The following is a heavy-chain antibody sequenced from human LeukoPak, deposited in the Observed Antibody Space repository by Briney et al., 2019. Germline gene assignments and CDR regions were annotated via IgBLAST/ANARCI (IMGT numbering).Heavy chain of an antibody. D-gene: IGHD5-12*01. J-gene: IGHJ4*02. Sequence: QPGGSLRLSCAASGFTFGSYGMHWVRQAPGKGLEWVAVISYDGSNKYYADSVKGRFTISRNNSKNTLYLQMNSLRAEDTAVYYCAKEGYSGYDYWGQGTLVTVSS. CDR3: AKEGYSGYDY. CDR2: ISYDGSNK. CDR1: GFTFGSYG. V-gene: IGHV3-30*18.